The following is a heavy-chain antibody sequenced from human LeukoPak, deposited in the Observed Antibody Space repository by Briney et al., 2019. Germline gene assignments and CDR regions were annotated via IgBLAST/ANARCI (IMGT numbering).Heavy chain of an antibody. V-gene: IGHV5-10-1*01. D-gene: IGHD4-17*01. Sequence: GESLKISCKGYGYSFTSYWISWVRQMPGKGLEWMGRIDPSDSYSNYSPSFQGHVTFSADKSISTAYLQWSSLKASDTAMYYCARLQTGIYCDYFWPVEDDYWGQGTLVTVSS. CDR3: ARLQTGIYCDYFWPVEDDY. CDR1: GYSFTSYW. J-gene: IGHJ4*02. CDR2: IDPSDSYS.